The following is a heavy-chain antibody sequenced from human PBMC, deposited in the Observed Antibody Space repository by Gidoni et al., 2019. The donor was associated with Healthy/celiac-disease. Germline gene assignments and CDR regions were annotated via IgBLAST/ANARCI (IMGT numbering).Heavy chain of an antibody. Sequence: QVQLVQSGAEVKKPGASVKVSCKASGYTFTSYGISWVRQAPGQGLEWMGWISAYNGNTNYAQKLQGRVTMTTDTSTSTAYMELRSLRSDDTAVYYCARDGPSYCSGGSCRDAFDIWGQGTMVTVSS. D-gene: IGHD2-15*01. CDR3: ARDGPSYCSGGSCRDAFDI. J-gene: IGHJ3*02. V-gene: IGHV1-18*04. CDR1: GYTFTSYG. CDR2: ISAYNGNT.